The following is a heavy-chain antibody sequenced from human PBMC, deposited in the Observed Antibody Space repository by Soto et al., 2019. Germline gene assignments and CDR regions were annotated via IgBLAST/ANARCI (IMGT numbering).Heavy chain of an antibody. Sequence: QVQLQESGPGLVKPSGTLSLTCAVSGGSISSDNWWSWVRQPPGKGLEWIGEIYYSGSANYNPSLKSRVTLSVDKSKNHFSLKLTSVTAADTAMYYCARSGKIIAARGFDYWGQGILVSVSS. CDR3: ARSGKIIAARGFDY. CDR2: IYYSGSA. J-gene: IGHJ4*02. V-gene: IGHV4-4*02. D-gene: IGHD6-6*01. CDR1: GGSISSDNW.